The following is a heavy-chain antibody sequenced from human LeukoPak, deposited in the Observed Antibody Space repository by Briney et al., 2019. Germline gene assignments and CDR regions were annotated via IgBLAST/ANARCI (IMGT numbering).Heavy chain of an antibody. D-gene: IGHD5-18*01. J-gene: IGHJ4*02. CDR3: AIKAGGSYRISDY. CDR2: ISSSGSTI. V-gene: IGHV3-11*04. CDR1: GFTFSDYY. Sequence: GGSLRLSCAASGFTFSDYYMSLIRQAPGKGLEWVSYISSSGSTIYYADSVKGRFTISRDNAKNSLYLQMNSLRAKDTAVYYCAIKAGGSYRISDYWGQGTLVTVSS.